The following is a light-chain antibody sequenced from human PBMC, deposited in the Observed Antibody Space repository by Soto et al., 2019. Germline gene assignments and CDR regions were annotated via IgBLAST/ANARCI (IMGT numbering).Light chain of an antibody. Sequence: PGERATVSCSASQTISSNYFAWYQQKPGQAPRLLIYGISTRATGIPDRFSGSGSGADFTLTISRLEPEDFAVYYCEQYGSSPRTFGQGTKVDIK. CDR3: EQYGSSPRT. CDR2: GIS. J-gene: IGKJ1*01. CDR1: QTISSNY. V-gene: IGKV3-20*01.